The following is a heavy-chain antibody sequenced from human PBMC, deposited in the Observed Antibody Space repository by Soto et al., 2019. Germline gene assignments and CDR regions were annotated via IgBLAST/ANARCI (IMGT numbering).Heavy chain of an antibody. CDR2: IYSGGSA. Sequence: PGGSLRLSCAASGFTVSSNYMSWVRQAPGKGLEWVSVIYSGGSAYYADSVKGRFTISRDNSKNTLYLQMNSLRAEDTAVYYCARGLSPPGSNYYFDYWGQGTLVTVSS. CDR1: GFTVSSNY. D-gene: IGHD1-1*01. CDR3: ARGLSPPGSNYYFDY. J-gene: IGHJ4*02. V-gene: IGHV3-53*01.